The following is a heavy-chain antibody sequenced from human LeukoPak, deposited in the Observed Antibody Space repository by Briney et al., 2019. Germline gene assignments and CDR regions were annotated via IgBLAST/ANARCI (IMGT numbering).Heavy chain of an antibody. CDR2: IRYDGSNK. CDR1: GFTFSSYG. Sequence: PGGSLRLSCAASGFTFSSYGMHWVRQAPGKGLEWVAFIRYDGSNKYYADSVKGRFTISRDNSKNTLYLQVNSLRAEDTAVYYCAKDHDYGDYVNEFLDYWGQGTLVTVSS. CDR3: AKDHDYGDYVNEFLDY. V-gene: IGHV3-30*02. J-gene: IGHJ4*02. D-gene: IGHD4-17*01.